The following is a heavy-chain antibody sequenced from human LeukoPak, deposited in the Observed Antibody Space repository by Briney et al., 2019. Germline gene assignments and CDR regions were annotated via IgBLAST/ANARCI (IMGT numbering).Heavy chain of an antibody. V-gene: IGHV4-61*01. CDR1: GGSDTSGSYY. Sequence: PSETLSLTCRASGGSDTSGSYYWSWIRQPPGKGLEWIGYIYYSGSTNYNPSLKSRVTISVDTSKNQFSLKLSSVTAADTAVYYCARGRDFWSGHSDPWGQGTLVTVSS. D-gene: IGHD3-3*01. CDR2: IYYSGST. CDR3: ARGRDFWSGHSDP. J-gene: IGHJ5*02.